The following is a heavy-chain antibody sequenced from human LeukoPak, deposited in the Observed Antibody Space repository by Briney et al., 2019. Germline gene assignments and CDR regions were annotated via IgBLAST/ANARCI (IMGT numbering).Heavy chain of an antibody. D-gene: IGHD1-26*01. V-gene: IGHV3-30-3*01. J-gene: IGHJ4*02. CDR3: ARDRGGSYFDY. Sequence: GGSLRLSCAASGFTFSSYAMHWVRQAPGRGLEWVAVISYDGSNKYYADSVKGRFTISRDNSKNTLYPQMNSLRAEDTAVYYCARDRGGSYFDYWGQGTLVTVSS. CDR1: GFTFSSYA. CDR2: ISYDGSNK.